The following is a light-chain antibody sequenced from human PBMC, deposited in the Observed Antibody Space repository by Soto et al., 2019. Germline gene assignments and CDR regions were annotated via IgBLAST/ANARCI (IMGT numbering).Light chain of an antibody. CDR2: SAS. V-gene: IGKV1-39*01. CDR3: QETYSAPFT. Sequence: DIQMTQSPTSLSASVGDSVTISCRASQTISSYLNWYQQQPGKAPKLLIYSASTLQTGVPSRFSGSGSGTDFTLTISSLQPEDFATYYCQETYSAPFTFGPGTKVDIK. CDR1: QTISSY. J-gene: IGKJ3*01.